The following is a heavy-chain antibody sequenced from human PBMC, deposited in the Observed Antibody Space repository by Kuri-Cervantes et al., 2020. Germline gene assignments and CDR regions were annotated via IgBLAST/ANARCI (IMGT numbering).Heavy chain of an antibody. CDR1: GVSISIYN. CDR3: ARFWDGGVGLLQFLEYLLYFGCNYYNYYMDV. CDR2: IYTSGST. V-gene: IGHV4-4*07. J-gene: IGHJ6*03. Sequence: SETLSLTCTVSGVSISIYNWSWIRQRAGKGLEWTGRIYTSGSTNYHPSLKSRVTISVDTSKNQFSLRLTSVTAADTAASYCARFWDGGVGLLQFLEYLLYFGCNYYNYYMDVWGKGTTVTVSS. D-gene: IGHD3-3*01.